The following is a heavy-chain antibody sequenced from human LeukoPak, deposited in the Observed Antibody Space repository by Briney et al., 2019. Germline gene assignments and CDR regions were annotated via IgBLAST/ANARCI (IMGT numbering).Heavy chain of an antibody. V-gene: IGHV1-2*02. CDR1: GYTFTGYY. D-gene: IGHD1-26*01. CDR3: ARVGGSYYGDFDY. J-gene: IGHJ4*02. Sequence: ASVKVSCKASGYTFTGYYMHWVRQAPGQGLEWMGWINPNSGGTNYAQKFQGGVTMTRDTSISTAYMELSRLRSDDTAVYYCARVGGSYYGDFDYWGQGTLVTVSS. CDR2: INPNSGGT.